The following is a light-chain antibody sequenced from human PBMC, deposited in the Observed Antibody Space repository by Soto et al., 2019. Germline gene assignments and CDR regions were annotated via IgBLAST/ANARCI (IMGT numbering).Light chain of an antibody. Sequence: QSALTQPASVSESPGQSITISCSGTSSDFGSYDHVACEQQVPGKTPKLTIYEVSKRPSGVSSRFSGSKSGNTASLTISGLQAEDEADYYCCSYAGSSTGVVGGGTTLTLL. J-gene: IGLJ3*02. CDR1: SSDFGSYDH. CDR2: EVS. V-gene: IGLV2-23*02. CDR3: CSYAGSSTGV.